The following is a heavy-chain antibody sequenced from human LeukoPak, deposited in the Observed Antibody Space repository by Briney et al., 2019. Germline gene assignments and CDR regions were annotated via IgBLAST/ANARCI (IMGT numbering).Heavy chain of an antibody. J-gene: IGHJ4*02. CDR3: ARDSGSGNNDY. CDR1: GYTFTKYG. CDR2: ISAGNGNT. D-gene: IGHD1-26*01. Sequence: VASVKVSCKASGYTFTKYGIIWARLAPGQRLEWMGWISAGNGNTKYSQNFQGRVTFISNTSATTAFMELSSLRSEDAAVYYCARDSGSGNNDYWGQGTLVTVSS. V-gene: IGHV1-3*01.